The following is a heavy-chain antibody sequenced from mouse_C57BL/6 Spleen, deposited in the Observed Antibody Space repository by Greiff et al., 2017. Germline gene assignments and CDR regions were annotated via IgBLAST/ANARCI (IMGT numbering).Heavy chain of an antibody. Sequence: EVQLVESGGGLVQPGGSLSLSCAASGFTFTDYYMSWVRQPPGKALEWLGFIRNKANGYTTAYSASVKGRFTISRDNSQSILYLQMNALRAEDSATYCCARSADGYYVRYAMDYWGQGTSVTVSS. CDR3: ARSADGYYVRYAMDY. J-gene: IGHJ4*01. CDR2: IRNKANGYTT. V-gene: IGHV7-3*01. D-gene: IGHD2-3*01. CDR1: GFTFTDYY.